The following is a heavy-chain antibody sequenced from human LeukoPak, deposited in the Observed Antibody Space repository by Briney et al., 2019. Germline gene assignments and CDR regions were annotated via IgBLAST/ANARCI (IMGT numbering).Heavy chain of an antibody. CDR1: GFTLSSYW. CDR3: AKGEGSGIHYYSMDV. D-gene: IGHD3-10*01. Sequence: QPGGSLRLSCAASGFTLSSYWMHWVRQVPGKGLVWVSRIKSDGSDTRYADSVKGRFTISRDNAKNTLYLQMNSLRAEDTALYYCAKGEGSGIHYYSMDVWGHGTTVTVSS. V-gene: IGHV3-74*01. J-gene: IGHJ6*02. CDR2: IKSDGSDT.